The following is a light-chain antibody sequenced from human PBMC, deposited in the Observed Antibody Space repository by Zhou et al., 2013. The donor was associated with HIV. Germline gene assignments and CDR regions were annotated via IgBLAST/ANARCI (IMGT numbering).Light chain of an antibody. CDR3: QQRDSWPIT. V-gene: IGKV3-11*01. J-gene: IGKJ5*01. CDR2: GAS. CDR1: QSVSSN. Sequence: EIVMTQPPVTLSVSPGERATLSCRASQSVSSNLAWYQQKPGQAPRLLIYGASNRATGIPARFSGSGSGTDFTLTISRLEPEDFAVYYCQQRDSWPITFGQGTRL.